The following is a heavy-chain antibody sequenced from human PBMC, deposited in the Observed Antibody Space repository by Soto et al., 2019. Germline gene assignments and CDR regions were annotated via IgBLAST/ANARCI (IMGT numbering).Heavy chain of an antibody. J-gene: IGHJ6*03. V-gene: IGHV1-8*01. CDR2: VNPNSGNT. CDR3: ARGSYYYYYMDV. Sequence: ASVKVSCKASGYTFSSYDITWVRQATGQGLGWMGWVNPNSGNTGYAQKFQGRVTMTRNTSISTAYMELSSLTSEDTAVYYCARGSYYYYYMDVWGKGTTVTVSS. CDR1: GYTFSSYD.